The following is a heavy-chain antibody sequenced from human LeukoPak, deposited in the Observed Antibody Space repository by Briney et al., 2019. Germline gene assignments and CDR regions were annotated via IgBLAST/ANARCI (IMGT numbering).Heavy chain of an antibody. J-gene: IGHJ4*02. D-gene: IGHD3-10*01. CDR3: ARGTARGVAAPFDY. CDR1: AFTFSDYY. CDR2: ISSSSSYT. Sequence: GGSLRLSCAASAFTFSDYYMSWIRQAPGKGLEWVSYISSSSSYTNYADSVKGRFTISRDNAKNSLYLQMNSLRADDTAVYYCARGTARGVAAPFDYWGQGTLVTVSS. V-gene: IGHV3-11*05.